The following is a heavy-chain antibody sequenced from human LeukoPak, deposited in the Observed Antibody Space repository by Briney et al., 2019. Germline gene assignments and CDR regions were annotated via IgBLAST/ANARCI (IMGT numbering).Heavy chain of an antibody. D-gene: IGHD5-18*01. J-gene: IGHJ4*02. V-gene: IGHV4-34*01. CDR3: ARDTYNYGSSAYYFDY. Sequence: SETLSLTCAVYGGSFSGYYWSWIRQPPGEGLEWIGEINHSGSTNYNPSLKSRVTISVDTSKNQFSLKLSSVTAADTAVYYCARDTYNYGSSAYYFDYWGQGTLVTVSS. CDR2: INHSGST. CDR1: GGSFSGYY.